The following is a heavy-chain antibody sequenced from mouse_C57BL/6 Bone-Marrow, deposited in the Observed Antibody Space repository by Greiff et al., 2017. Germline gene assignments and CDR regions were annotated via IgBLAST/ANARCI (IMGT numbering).Heavy chain of an antibody. Sequence: EVQLQQSGTVLARPGASVKMSCKTSGYTFTSYWMHWVKQRPGQGLEWIGAIYPGNSDTSYNQKFKGKAKLTAVTSASTAYMELSSLTNDDSAVYYCTRSYDYDGWYFDVWGTGTTVTVSS. D-gene: IGHD2-4*01. J-gene: IGHJ1*03. V-gene: IGHV1-5*01. CDR3: TRSYDYDGWYFDV. CDR1: GYTFTSYW. CDR2: IYPGNSDT.